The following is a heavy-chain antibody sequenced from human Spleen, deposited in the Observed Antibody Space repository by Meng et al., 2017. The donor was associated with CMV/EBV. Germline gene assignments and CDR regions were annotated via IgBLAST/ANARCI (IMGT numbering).Heavy chain of an antibody. CDR3: TREGLLYSNGFLYYIMDV. Sequence: GESLKISCAASGFTFSSYAMSWVRQAPGKGLEWVGRIKSKTDGVTPDYAESVKDRFTISRDDSEDTLYLQMNSLKTEDTAVYYCTREGLLYSNGFLYYIMDVWGQGTTVTVSS. CDR2: IKSKTDGVTP. CDR1: GFTFSSYA. D-gene: IGHD5-18*01. V-gene: IGHV3-15*01. J-gene: IGHJ6*02.